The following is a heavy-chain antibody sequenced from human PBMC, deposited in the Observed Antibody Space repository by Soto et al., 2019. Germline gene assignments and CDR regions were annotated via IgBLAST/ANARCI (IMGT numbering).Heavy chain of an antibody. D-gene: IGHD4-4*01. CDR1: GFTFSSYS. V-gene: IGHV3-21*01. CDR3: ARLTPGFNSNGVLDYYYYGMDV. J-gene: IGHJ6*02. Sequence: EVQLVESGGGLVKPGGSLRLSCAASGFTFSSYSMNWVRQAPGKGLEWVSSISSSSSYIYYADSVKGRFTISRDNAKNSLYLQMNSLRAEDTAVYYCARLTPGFNSNGVLDYYYYGMDVWGQGTTVTVSS. CDR2: ISSSSSYI.